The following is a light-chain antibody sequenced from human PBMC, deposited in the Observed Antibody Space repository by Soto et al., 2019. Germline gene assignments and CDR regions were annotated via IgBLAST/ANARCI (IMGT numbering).Light chain of an antibody. V-gene: IGKV3-15*01. CDR3: QQFYNWPRT. CDR2: GAS. CDR1: QSVSSN. J-gene: IGKJ1*01. Sequence: EIVMTQSPGTLSVSPGERATLSCRASQSVSSNLAWYQQKPGQAPRLLIYGASTRATGIPARFSGSGSETKFTLTISSLQSEDFAVYYCQQFYNWPRTFGQGTK.